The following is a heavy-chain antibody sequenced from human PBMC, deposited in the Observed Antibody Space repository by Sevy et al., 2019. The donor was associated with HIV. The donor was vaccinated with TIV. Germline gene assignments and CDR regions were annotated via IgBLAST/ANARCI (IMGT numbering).Heavy chain of an antibody. D-gene: IGHD5-12*01. CDR3: ARATRDGYNPRPFDY. V-gene: IGHV1-18*01. Sequence: ASVKVSSECSGFSFIDYGFSWVRQAPGQGLEWMAWISVYNGNTNYAQKFQGRVAVTVDSTTKTAYMELKSLISDDTAGYYCARATRDGYNPRPFDYWGQGTLVTVSS. CDR2: ISVYNGNT. J-gene: IGHJ4*02. CDR1: GFSFIDYG.